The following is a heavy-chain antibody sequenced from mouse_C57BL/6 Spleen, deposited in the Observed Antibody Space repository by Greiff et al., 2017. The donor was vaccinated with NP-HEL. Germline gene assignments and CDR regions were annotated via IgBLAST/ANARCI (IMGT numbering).Heavy chain of an antibody. V-gene: IGHV1-72*01. D-gene: IGHD2-3*01. Sequence: QVQLQQPGAELVKPGASVKLSCKASGYTFTNYWIHWVKQRPGRGLEWIGRIDPNSGGTNYYENFKIMAILTVDKPSSTAYMQLSSLTSEDSAVCYSASGTYDGYYVRFAYWGQGTLVTVSA. CDR2: IDPNSGGT. J-gene: IGHJ3*01. CDR1: GYTFTNYW. CDR3: ASGTYDGYYVRFAY.